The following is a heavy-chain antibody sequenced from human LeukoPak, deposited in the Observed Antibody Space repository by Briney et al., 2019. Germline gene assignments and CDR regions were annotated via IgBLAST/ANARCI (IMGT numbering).Heavy chain of an antibody. CDR3: ARVGYHYGMDV. CDR2: ISSSGGGETI. V-gene: IGHV3-11*04. Sequence: RPGGSLRLSCAASGLTVSSNYMSWVRQAPGKGLEWVSYISSSGGGETIYYADSVKGRFAISRDNARNSLYLQMNSLRAEDTAVYYCARVGYHYGMDVWGQGTTVTVSS. CDR1: GLTVSSNY. J-gene: IGHJ6*02.